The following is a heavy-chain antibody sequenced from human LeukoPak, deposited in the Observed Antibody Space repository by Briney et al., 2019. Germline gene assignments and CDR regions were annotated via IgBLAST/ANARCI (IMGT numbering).Heavy chain of an antibody. J-gene: IGHJ3*02. CDR3: ARPIMITSGNAFDI. V-gene: IGHV1-69*06. CDR2: FIPIFGTA. Sequence: GSSVKVSCKASGGTFSSYTISWVRQAPGQGLEWMGGFIPIFGTANYAQKFQGRVTITADKSTSTAYMELSSLRSEDTAVYYCARPIMITSGNAFDIWGQGTMVTVSS. D-gene: IGHD3-16*01. CDR1: GGTFSSYT.